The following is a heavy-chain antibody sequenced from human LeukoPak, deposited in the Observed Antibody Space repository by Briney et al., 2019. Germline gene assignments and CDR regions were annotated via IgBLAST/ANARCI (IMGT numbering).Heavy chain of an antibody. CDR1: GFTFSSYW. Sequence: GGSLRLSCAASGFTFSSYWMSWVRQAPGKGLEWVSSISSSSSYRYYEESVKGRFSISRDNARNSLYLQMNSLRAEDTAVYYCARDSPNEAILWWSIDYWGQGTLVTVSS. CDR2: ISSSSSYR. V-gene: IGHV3-21*01. CDR3: ARDSPNEAILWWSIDY. D-gene: IGHD2-21*01. J-gene: IGHJ4*02.